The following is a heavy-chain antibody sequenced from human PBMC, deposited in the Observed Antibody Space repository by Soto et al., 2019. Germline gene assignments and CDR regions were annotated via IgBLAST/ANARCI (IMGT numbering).Heavy chain of an antibody. V-gene: IGHV5-51*01. Sequence: GESLKISCKGSGYSFTSYWIGWVRQLPGKGLEWMGIIYPGDSDTRYSPSFQGQVTISADKSISTAYLQWSSLKASDTAMYYCARPETVVVLTAPDYWRQRSLGTAP. J-gene: IGHJ4*02. D-gene: IGHD2-21*02. CDR2: IYPGDSDT. CDR3: ARPETVVVLTAPDY. CDR1: GYSFTSYW.